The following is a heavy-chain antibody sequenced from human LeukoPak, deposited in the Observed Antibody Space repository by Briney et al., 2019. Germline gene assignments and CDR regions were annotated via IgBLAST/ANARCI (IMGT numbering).Heavy chain of an antibody. D-gene: IGHD5-18*01. CDR3: STWILTERNDY. J-gene: IGHJ4*02. V-gene: IGHV3-15*07. CDR1: GLIFKDAW. Sequence: AGRSLRLSCAASGLIFKDAWMTWVRQAPGRGLEWVGCIKSKTDGASIDYAAPVKGRFTISRDDSKDTLYLQMDGLKADDTAVYYCSTWILTERNDYWGQGTLVTVSS. CDR2: IKSKTDGASI.